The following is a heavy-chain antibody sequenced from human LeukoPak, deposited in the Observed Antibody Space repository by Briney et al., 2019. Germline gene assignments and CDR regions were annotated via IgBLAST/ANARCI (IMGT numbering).Heavy chain of an antibody. CDR3: ARARSGWAYNWFDP. CDR2: MNPNSGST. V-gene: IGHV1-8*01. J-gene: IGHJ5*02. CDR1: GYIFSIYD. D-gene: IGHD6-19*01. Sequence: ASVKVSCKASGYIFSIYDIKWVRQATGQGLDWMGWMNPNSGSTGYAQKLQGRVTMTRNTSISTAYMELSRLRFEDTAVYYCARARSGWAYNWFDPWGQGTLVTVSS.